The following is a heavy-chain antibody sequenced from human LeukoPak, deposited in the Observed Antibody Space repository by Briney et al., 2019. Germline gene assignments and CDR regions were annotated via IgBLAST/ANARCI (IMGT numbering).Heavy chain of an antibody. CDR2: IYYSGST. CDR1: GGSISSCGYY. Sequence: SQTLSLTCTVSGGSISSCGYYWSWIRQHPGKGLEWIGYIYYSGSTYYNPSLKSRVTISVDTSKNQFSLKLSSVTAADTAVYYCARGYCSSTSCYASKHYYYYYGMDVWGQGTTVTVSS. D-gene: IGHD2-2*01. V-gene: IGHV4-31*03. CDR3: ARGYCSSTSCYASKHYYYYYGMDV. J-gene: IGHJ6*02.